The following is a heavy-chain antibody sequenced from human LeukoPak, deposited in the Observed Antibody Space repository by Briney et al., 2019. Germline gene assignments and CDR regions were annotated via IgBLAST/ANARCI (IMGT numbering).Heavy chain of an antibody. CDR1: GFTFSSYA. J-gene: IGHJ4*02. D-gene: IGHD6-13*01. V-gene: IGHV3-23*01. CDR3: AKNEGGYGSSWYTSPFDY. Sequence: GGSLRLSCAASGFTFSSYAMSWVRQAPGKGLEWVSAISGSGGSTYYADSVKGRFTISRDNSKNTLYLQMNSLRAEDTAVYYCAKNEGGYGSSWYTSPFDYWGQGTLVTVSS. CDR2: ISGSGGST.